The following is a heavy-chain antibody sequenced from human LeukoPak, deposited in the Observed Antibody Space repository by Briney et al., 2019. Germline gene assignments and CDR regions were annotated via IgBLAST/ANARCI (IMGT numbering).Heavy chain of an antibody. D-gene: IGHD4/OR15-4a*01. CDR2: IYYSGST. V-gene: IGHV4-39*07. CDR1: GGSISGSSYY. J-gene: IGHJ4*02. Sequence: SETLSLTCTVSGGSISGSSYYWGWIRQPPGKGLEWIGSIYYSGSTYYNPSLKSRVTISVDTSKNQFSLKLSSVTAADTAVYYCARFDYGSYFDYWGQGTLVTVSS. CDR3: ARFDYGSYFDY.